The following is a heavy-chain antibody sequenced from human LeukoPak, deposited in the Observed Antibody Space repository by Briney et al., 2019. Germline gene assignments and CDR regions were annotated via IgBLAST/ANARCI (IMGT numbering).Heavy chain of an antibody. CDR3: ARGQWLPVFDF. V-gene: IGHV4-61*02. CDR1: GGSISSGSYY. D-gene: IGHD3-22*01. Sequence: SETLSLTCTVSGGSISSGSYYWSWIRQPAEKGLEWIGRIYTSGSTNYNPSLKSRVTISVDTSKNQFSLKLSSVTAADTAVYYCARGQWLPVFDFWGQGTLVTVSS. J-gene: IGHJ4*02. CDR2: IYTSGST.